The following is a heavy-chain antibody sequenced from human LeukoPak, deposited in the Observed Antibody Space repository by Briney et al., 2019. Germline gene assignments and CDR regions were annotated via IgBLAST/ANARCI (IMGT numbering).Heavy chain of an antibody. CDR3: AREAGYSSGSNWFDP. Sequence: GGSLRLSCAASGFTFDDYGMSWVRQAPGKGLEWVSGINWNGGSTGYADSVKGRFTISRDNAKNSLYLQMNSLRAEDTALYYCAREAGYSSGSNWFDPWGQGTLVTVSS. D-gene: IGHD6-19*01. J-gene: IGHJ5*02. CDR2: INWNGGST. CDR1: GFTFDDYG. V-gene: IGHV3-20*04.